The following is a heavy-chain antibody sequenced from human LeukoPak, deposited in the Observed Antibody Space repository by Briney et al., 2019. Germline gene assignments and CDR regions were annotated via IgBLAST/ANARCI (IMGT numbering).Heavy chain of an antibody. CDR1: GFTFSSYA. Sequence: GGSLRLSCAASGFTFSSYAMSWVRQAPGKGLEGVSAISGSGGSTYYADSVKGRFTISRDNSKNTLYLQMNSLRAEDAAVYYCANGRMRGPRARYFDYWGQGTLVTVSS. V-gene: IGHV3-23*01. CDR3: ANGRMRGPRARYFDY. CDR2: ISGSGGST. J-gene: IGHJ4*02. D-gene: IGHD2-15*01.